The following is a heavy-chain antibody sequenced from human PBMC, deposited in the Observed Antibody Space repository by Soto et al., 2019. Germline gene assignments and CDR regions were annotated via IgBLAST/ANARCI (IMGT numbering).Heavy chain of an antibody. V-gene: IGHV1-8*01. J-gene: IGHJ6*04. CDR1: GYTFTSYD. Sequence: ASVKVSCKASGYTFTSYDINWVRQATGQGLEWMGWMNPNSGNTGYAQKFQGRVTMTRNTSISTAYMELSSLRSEDTAVYYCGREGGERSRSPRDFWGKGPPVTVPS. CDR2: MNPNSGNT. CDR3: GREGGERSRSPRDF. D-gene: IGHD7-27*01.